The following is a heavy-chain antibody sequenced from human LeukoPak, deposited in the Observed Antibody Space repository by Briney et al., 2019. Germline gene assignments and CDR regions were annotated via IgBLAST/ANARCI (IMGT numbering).Heavy chain of an antibody. CDR2: MSNSGHT. J-gene: IGHJ4*02. Sequence: SVTLSLTCTVSGGSVSSGSYYWSWIRQPPGKGLEWIGFMSNSGHTDSSPSLKSRVTISLDTSKSQFSLKLNSVTAADTAVYYCARVSVAGTGPDYWGQGTLVTVSA. V-gene: IGHV4-61*01. CDR1: GGSVSSGSYY. CDR3: ARVSVAGTGPDY. D-gene: IGHD6-13*01.